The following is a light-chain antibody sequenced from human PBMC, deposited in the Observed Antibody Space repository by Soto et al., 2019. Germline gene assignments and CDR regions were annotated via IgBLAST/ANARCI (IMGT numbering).Light chain of an antibody. CDR1: QSVSSN. V-gene: IGKV3D-15*01. Sequence: EIVMTQSPATLSVYPGERATLSCRASQSVSSNLAWYQQKPGQAPRLLIYGVSTRATGIPARFSGSGSGTEFTLTISSLQSEDFAVYYCQRYNNWPAITFGQGTRLEIK. CDR2: GVS. CDR3: QRYNNWPAIT. J-gene: IGKJ5*01.